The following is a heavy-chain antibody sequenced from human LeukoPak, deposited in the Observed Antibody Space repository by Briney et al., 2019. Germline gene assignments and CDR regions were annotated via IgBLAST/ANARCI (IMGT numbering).Heavy chain of an antibody. CDR1: GFTFSSYA. CDR2: ISYDGNNK. CDR3: ARDRPECSGGSCYPASMDY. J-gene: IGHJ4*02. V-gene: IGHV3-30*14. D-gene: IGHD2-15*01. Sequence: PGGSLRLSCAASGFTFSSYAMQWVRQAPGKGLEWVALISYDGNNKYYADSVKGRFTISRDNSKNTLYLQMNSLRAEDTAVYYCARDRPECSGGSCYPASMDYWGQGTLVTVSS.